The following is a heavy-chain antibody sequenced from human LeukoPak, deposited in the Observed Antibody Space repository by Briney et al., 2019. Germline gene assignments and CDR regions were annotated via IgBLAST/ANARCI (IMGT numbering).Heavy chain of an antibody. D-gene: IGHD3/OR15-3a*01. Sequence: GESLQISCKGSGYSFTTYWIGWVRQMPGKGLEWMGIIYPGDSDTRSSPSFQGQVTISADKSISTAYLQWSSLKASDTAMYSCARHSRVGSTWTHFDYWGRGTLVTVSS. CDR1: GYSFTTYW. J-gene: IGHJ4*02. CDR2: IYPGDSDT. CDR3: ARHSRVGSTWTHFDY. V-gene: IGHV5-51*01.